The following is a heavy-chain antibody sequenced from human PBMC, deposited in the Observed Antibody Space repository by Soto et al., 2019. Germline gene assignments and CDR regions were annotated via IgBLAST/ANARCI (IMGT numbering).Heavy chain of an antibody. D-gene: IGHD1-20*01. Sequence: GGSLRLSCAASGFTFSSYNVHWVRQAPGKGLEWISYITSSSSTIYYAGSVKGRFAISRDNAKSSLFLQMNSLRAEDTAVYYCARARYNWNRQGAFDIWGQGTMVTVSS. CDR2: ITSSSSTI. CDR1: GFTFSSYN. V-gene: IGHV3-48*01. CDR3: ARARYNWNRQGAFDI. J-gene: IGHJ3*02.